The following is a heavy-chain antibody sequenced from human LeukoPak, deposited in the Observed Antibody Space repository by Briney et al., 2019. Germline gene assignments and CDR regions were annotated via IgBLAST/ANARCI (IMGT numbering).Heavy chain of an antibody. Sequence: PGGSLRLSCAASGFTFDDYAMHWVRQAPGKGLEWVSGISWDSGSIGYADSVKGQFTISRDNAKNSLYLQMNSLRAEDTALYYCAKATPSNYGDYLRGYFDYWGQGTLVTVSS. V-gene: IGHV3-9*01. CDR3: AKATPSNYGDYLRGYFDY. J-gene: IGHJ4*02. CDR2: ISWDSGSI. CDR1: GFTFDDYA. D-gene: IGHD4-17*01.